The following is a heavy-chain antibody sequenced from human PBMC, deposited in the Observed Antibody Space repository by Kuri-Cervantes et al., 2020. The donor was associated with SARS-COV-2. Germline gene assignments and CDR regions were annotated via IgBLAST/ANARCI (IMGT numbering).Heavy chain of an antibody. CDR2: ISYDGSNQ. D-gene: IGHD4-17*01. Sequence: GGSLRLSCAASGFTFSNAWMSWVRQAPGKGLEWVATISYDGSNQYYGDSVKGRFTFSRDNSKNRMYLQMDSLRSEDTAVYYCARRATVSYYALDVWGPGTTVTVSS. V-gene: IGHV3-30*03. J-gene: IGHJ6*02. CDR1: GFTFSNAW. CDR3: ARRATVSYYALDV.